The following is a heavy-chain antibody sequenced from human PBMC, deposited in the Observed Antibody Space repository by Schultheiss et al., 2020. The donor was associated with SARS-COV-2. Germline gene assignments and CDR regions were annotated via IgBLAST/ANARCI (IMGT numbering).Heavy chain of an antibody. CDR2: IYYSGST. Sequence: SETLSLTCAVYGGSFSGYYWSWIRQPPGKGLEWIGYIYYSGSTYYNPSLKSRVTMSVDTSKNQFSLKLSSVTAADTAVYYCATRPLSTSSDFWGQGTLVTVSS. CDR3: ATRPLSTSSDF. V-gene: IGHV4-59*04. J-gene: IGHJ4*02. CDR1: GGSFSGYY. D-gene: IGHD3-22*01.